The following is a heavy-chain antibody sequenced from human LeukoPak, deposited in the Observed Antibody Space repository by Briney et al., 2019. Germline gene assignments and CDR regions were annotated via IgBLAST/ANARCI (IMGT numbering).Heavy chain of an antibody. J-gene: IGHJ4*02. Sequence: SETLSLTCTVSGGSVSRGAYYWSWIRQHPGKGLEWIGYIHYSGSTYYNPSLKSRVTISVDTSKNQFSLNLSSVTAADTAVYYCVRAPDPNFYDRSGFDYWGQGTLITVSS. CDR2: IHYSGST. D-gene: IGHD3-22*01. V-gene: IGHV4-31*03. CDR1: GGSVSRGAYY. CDR3: VRAPDPNFYDRSGFDY.